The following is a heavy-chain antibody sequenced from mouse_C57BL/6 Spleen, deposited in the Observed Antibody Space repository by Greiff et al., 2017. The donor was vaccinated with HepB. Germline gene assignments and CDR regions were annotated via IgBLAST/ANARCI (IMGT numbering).Heavy chain of an antibody. CDR1: GYTFTSYW. CDR2: INPSNGGT. CDR3: ARSGVARQRRLNFDY. J-gene: IGHJ2*01. Sequence: QVQLQQPGTELVKPGASVKLSCKASGYTFTSYWMHWVKQRPGQGLEWIGNINPSNGGTNYNEKFKSKATLTVDKSSSTAYMQLSSLTSEDSAVYYCARSGVARQRRLNFDYWGQGTTLTVSS. V-gene: IGHV1-53*01. D-gene: IGHD3-2*02.